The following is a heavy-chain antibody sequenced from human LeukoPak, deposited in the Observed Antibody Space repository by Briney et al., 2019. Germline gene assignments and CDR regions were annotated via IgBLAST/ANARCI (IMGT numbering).Heavy chain of an antibody. CDR1: GFTFSSYG. J-gene: IGHJ6*02. CDR2: IWYDGSNK. CDR3: ARAYCSSTSCYGFYYYYGVDV. Sequence: GGSLRLSCAASGFTFSSYGMHWVRQAPGKGLEWVAVIWYDGSNKYYADSVKGRFTISRDNSKNTLYLQMNSLRAEDTAVYYCARAYCSSTSCYGFYYYYGVDVWGQGTTVTVSS. D-gene: IGHD2-2*01. V-gene: IGHV3-33*01.